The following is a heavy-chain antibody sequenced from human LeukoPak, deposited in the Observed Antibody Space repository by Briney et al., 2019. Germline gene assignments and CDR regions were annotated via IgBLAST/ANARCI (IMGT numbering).Heavy chain of an antibody. CDR2: INHSGST. CDR3: ARHQSDSSGLLSPI. V-gene: IGHV4-34*01. Sequence: SETLSLTSAVYGGSFSGYYWSWVRPPPGKGLEWSGEINHSGSTNYNPSLKSRVTISVDTSKNQFSLKLSSVTAADTAVYYCARHQSDSSGLLSPIWGQGTLVTVSS. J-gene: IGHJ4*02. D-gene: IGHD3-22*01. CDR1: GGSFSGYY.